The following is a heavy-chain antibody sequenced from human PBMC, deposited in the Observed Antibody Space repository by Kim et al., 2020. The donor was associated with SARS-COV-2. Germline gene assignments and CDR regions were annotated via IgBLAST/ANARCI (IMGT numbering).Heavy chain of an antibody. CDR3: ARGNFRGTPRYFDWLSNDYYYGMDV. D-gene: IGHD3-9*01. J-gene: IGHJ6*02. CDR1: GFTFSSYS. V-gene: IGHV3-21*01. CDR2: ISSSSSYI. Sequence: GGSLRLSCAASGFTFSSYSMNWVRQAPGKGLEWVSSISSSSSYIYYADSVKGRFTISRDNAKNSLYLQMNSLRAEDTAVYYCARGNFRGTPRYFDWLSNDYYYGMDVWGQGTTVTVSS.